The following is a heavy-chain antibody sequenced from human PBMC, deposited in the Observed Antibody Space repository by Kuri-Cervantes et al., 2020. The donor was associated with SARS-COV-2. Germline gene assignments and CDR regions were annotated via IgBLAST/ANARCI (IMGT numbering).Heavy chain of an antibody. CDR2: ISYEATNK. CDR3: ARDGTSRRIDY. D-gene: IGHD6-13*01. CDR1: GFAFSNYG. Sequence: GESLKISCAASGFAFSNYGMHWVRQAPGKGPEWVAVISYEATNKYYAASVKGRFTISRDNSKNTLYLQMNSLRDEDTAVYYCARDGTSRRIDYWGQGTLVTVSS. V-gene: IGHV3-30*03. J-gene: IGHJ4*02.